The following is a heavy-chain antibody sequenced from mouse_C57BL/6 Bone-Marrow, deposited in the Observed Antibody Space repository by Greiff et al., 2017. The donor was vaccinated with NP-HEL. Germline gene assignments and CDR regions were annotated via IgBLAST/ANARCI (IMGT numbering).Heavy chain of an antibody. CDR1: GFTFSDYY. V-gene: IGHV5-12*01. Sequence: EVQLVESGGGLVQPGGSLKLSCAASGFTFSDYYMYWVRQTPEKRLEWVAYISNGGGSTYYPDTVKGRFTISRDNAKNTLYLQRSRLKSEDTAMYYCARQDSYDYDGVFAYWCQGTLVTVSA. CDR2: ISNGGGST. D-gene: IGHD2-4*01. J-gene: IGHJ3*01. CDR3: ARQDSYDYDGVFAY.